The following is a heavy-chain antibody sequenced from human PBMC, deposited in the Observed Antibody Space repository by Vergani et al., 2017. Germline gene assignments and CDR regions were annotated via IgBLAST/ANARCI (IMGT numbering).Heavy chain of an antibody. V-gene: IGHV4-39*01. CDR2: IYYSGST. CDR1: GGSISSSSYY. J-gene: IGHJ6*03. Sequence: QLQLQESGPGLVKPSETLSLTCTVSGGSISSSSYYWGWIRPPPGKGLEWIGSIYYSGSTYYNPSLKSRVTISVDTSKNQFSLKLSSVTAADTAVYYCARHFIGYCSSTSCPYYYYYYMDVWGKGTTVTVSS. D-gene: IGHD2-2*01. CDR3: ARHFIGYCSSTSCPYYYYYYMDV.